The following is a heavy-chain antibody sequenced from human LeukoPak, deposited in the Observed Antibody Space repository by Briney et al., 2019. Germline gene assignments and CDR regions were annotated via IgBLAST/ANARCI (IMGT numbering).Heavy chain of an antibody. CDR2: IKQDGGET. CDR3: GRGIAAYYSDY. CDR1: GFTFSSYW. V-gene: IGHV3-7*01. D-gene: IGHD6-6*01. Sequence: SGGSLRLSCAASGFTFSSYWMSWVRQAPGKGLEWVANIKQDGGETFYVDSVKGRFTISRDNAKNSLYLQMNSLRAEDTAVYYCGRGIAAYYSDYWGQGTLVTVSS. J-gene: IGHJ4*02.